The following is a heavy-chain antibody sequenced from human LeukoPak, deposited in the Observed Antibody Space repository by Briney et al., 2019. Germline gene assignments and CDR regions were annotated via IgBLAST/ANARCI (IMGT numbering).Heavy chain of an antibody. CDR2: INSDGSST. Sequence: GGSLRLSCAASGFTFSSYWMHWVRQAPGKGLVWVSRINSDGSSTSYADSVKGRFTISRDNAKNTLYLRMNSLRAEDTAVYYCARGSGGNYDILTGYDDYWGQGTLVTVSS. J-gene: IGHJ4*02. CDR3: ARGSGGNYDILTGYDDY. V-gene: IGHV3-74*01. D-gene: IGHD3-9*01. CDR1: GFTFSSYW.